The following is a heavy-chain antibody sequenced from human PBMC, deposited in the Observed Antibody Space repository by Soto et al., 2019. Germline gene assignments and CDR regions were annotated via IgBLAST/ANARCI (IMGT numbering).Heavy chain of an antibody. Sequence: QVHLVQSGAEVRKPGASVKVSCKGSGYTFTSYGIAWVRQAPRQGLEWFGSISPHNDKTNYAQKVQGRVTVTRDTSTSTAYMELRNRRCDDTAVYYCARGRYGDYWGQGALVTVSS. CDR1: GYTFTSYG. V-gene: IGHV1-18*01. CDR3: ARGRYGDY. J-gene: IGHJ4*02. CDR2: ISPHNDKT. D-gene: IGHD1-1*01.